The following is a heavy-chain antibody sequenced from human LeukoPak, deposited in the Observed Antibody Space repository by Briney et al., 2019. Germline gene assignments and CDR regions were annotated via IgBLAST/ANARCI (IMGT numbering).Heavy chain of an antibody. CDR3: ARAEPFLEIYAPKNTAMVYYYGMDV. CDR1: GYTFTSYY. Sequence: SVKVSCKASGYTFTSYYMHWVRQAPGQGLEWMGRIIPILGIANYAQKFQGRVTITADKSTSTAYMELSSLRSENTAVYYCARAEPFLEIYAPKNTAMVYYYGMDVWGQGTTVTVSS. J-gene: IGHJ6*02. D-gene: IGHD5-18*01. V-gene: IGHV1-69*04. CDR2: IIPILGIA.